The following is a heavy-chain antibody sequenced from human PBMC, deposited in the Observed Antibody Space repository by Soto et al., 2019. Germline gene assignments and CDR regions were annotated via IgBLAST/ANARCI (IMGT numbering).Heavy chain of an antibody. CDR1: GGSISSGGYY. V-gene: IGHV4-31*03. J-gene: IGHJ6*02. CDR3: ARDCLSSSWSKSPYGMDV. D-gene: IGHD6-13*01. Sequence: SETLSLTCTVSGGSISSGGYYWSWIRQHPGKGLEWIGYIYYSGSTYYNPSLKSRVTISVDTSKNQFSLKLISVTAADTAVYYCARDCLSSSWSKSPYGMDVWGQGTTVTVSS. CDR2: IYYSGST.